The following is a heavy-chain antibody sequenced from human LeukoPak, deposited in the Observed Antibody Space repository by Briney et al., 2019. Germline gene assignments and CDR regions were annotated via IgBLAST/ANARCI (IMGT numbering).Heavy chain of an antibody. CDR2: IIPIFGTA. CDR3: ARKYSRSAGTWFRP. D-gene: IGHD6-6*01. V-gene: IGHV1-69*13. CDR1: GGTFSSYA. Sequence: ASVKVSCKASGGTFSSYAISWVRQAPGQGLEWMGGIIPIFGTANYAQKFQGRVTITADESTSTAYMELSSLRSEDTAVYYCARKYSRSAGTWFRPLGQGNPVTGSS. J-gene: IGHJ5*01.